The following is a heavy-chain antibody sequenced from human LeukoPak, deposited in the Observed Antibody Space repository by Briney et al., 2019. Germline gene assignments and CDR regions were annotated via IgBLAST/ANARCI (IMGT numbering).Heavy chain of an antibody. CDR2: INSDGSST. J-gene: IGHJ4*02. CDR1: GFSFSSYW. CDR3: AKGYCSGGSCYFNYFDY. D-gene: IGHD2-15*01. Sequence: GGSLRLSCAASGFSFSSYWMHWVRQAPGKGLVWVSRINSDGSSTSYADSVKGRFTISRDNAKNSLYLQMNSLRAEDTAVYYCAKGYCSGGSCYFNYFDYWGQGTLVTVSS. V-gene: IGHV3-74*01.